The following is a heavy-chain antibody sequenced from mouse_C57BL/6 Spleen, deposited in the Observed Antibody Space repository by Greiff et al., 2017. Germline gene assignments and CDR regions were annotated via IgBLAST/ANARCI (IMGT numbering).Heavy chain of an antibody. CDR1: GFTFSDAW. D-gene: IGHD2-4*01. CDR2: IRTKANNHAT. V-gene: IGHV6-6*01. Sequence: EVKLEESGGGLVQPGGSMKLSCVASGFTFSDAWMDWVRQSPEKGLEWVAEIRTKANNHATYYAESVKGRFNISRDDCKGSVYRQMNSLGARDTGIYYCTCRSRYYYDYGDYAMDYWGQGTSVTVSS. J-gene: IGHJ4*01. CDR3: TCRSRYYYDYGDYAMDY.